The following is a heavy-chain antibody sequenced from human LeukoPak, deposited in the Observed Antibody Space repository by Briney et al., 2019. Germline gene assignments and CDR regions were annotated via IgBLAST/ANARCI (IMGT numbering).Heavy chain of an antibody. Sequence: PGGSLRLSCAASGFTFSSNYMSWVRQAPGKGLEWVSVIYSGGGTYYADSVKGRFTISRDNSKNTLYLQMNSLRAEDTAVYYCARGVVAAIIAFDYWGQGTLVTVSS. J-gene: IGHJ4*02. CDR1: GFTFSSNY. CDR3: ARGVVAAIIAFDY. D-gene: IGHD2-15*01. V-gene: IGHV3-53*01. CDR2: IYSGGGT.